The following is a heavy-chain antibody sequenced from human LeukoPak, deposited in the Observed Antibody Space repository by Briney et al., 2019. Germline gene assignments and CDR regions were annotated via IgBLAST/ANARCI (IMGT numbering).Heavy chain of an antibody. D-gene: IGHD6-19*01. CDR3: AGKLSSDWYYFDY. CDR2: IRSDGTST. V-gene: IGHV3-74*01. CDR1: GFIFSNYW. J-gene: IGHJ4*02. Sequence: AGGSLRLSRAASGFIFSNYWMHWVRQAPGKGLVWVSRIRSDGTSTTYADSVRGRFTVSRDNAKNTLYLQMYSLRVEDTAVYYCAGKLSSDWYYFDYWGQGTLVTVSS.